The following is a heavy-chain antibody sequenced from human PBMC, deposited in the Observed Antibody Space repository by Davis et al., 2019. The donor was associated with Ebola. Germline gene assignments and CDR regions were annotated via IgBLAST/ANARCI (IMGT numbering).Heavy chain of an antibody. CDR2: ISYDGSNK. CDR1: GFTFSSYG. V-gene: IGHV3-30*03. J-gene: IGHJ4*02. D-gene: IGHD2-15*01. CDR3: ARDGANCSGGSCYSAYYFDY. Sequence: GESLKISCAASGFTFSSYGMHWVRQAPGKGLEWVAVISYDGSNKYYADSVKGRFTISRDNSKNTLNLQMNSLRAEDTAVYYCARDGANCSGGSCYSAYYFDYWGQGTLVTVSS.